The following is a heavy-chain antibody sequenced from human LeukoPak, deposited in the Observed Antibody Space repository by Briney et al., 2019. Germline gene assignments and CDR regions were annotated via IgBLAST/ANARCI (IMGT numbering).Heavy chain of an antibody. CDR3: ARRLVVVKRGAFDI. V-gene: IGHV4-34*01. Sequence: SETLSLTCAVYGGSFSGYYWSWIRQPPGKGLEWIGSIYYSGSTYYNPSLKSRVTISVDTSKNQFSLKLSSVTAADTAVYYCARRLVVVKRGAFDIWGQGTMVTVSS. CDR2: IYYSGST. CDR1: GGSFSGYY. D-gene: IGHD2-21*01. J-gene: IGHJ3*02.